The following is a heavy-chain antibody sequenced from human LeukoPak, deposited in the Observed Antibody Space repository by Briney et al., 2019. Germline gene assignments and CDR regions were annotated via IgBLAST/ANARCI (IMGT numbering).Heavy chain of an antibody. V-gene: IGHV4-34*01. J-gene: IGHJ4*02. Sequence: PSETLSLTCAVYGGSFSGNFWSWVRQPPGKGLQWLGEINHRGNTNYNPALKSRVTISVDTSKNQFSLMLSSVTAADTAVYYCARIPESVGINYFDSWGQGTLVTVSS. CDR3: ARIPESVGINYFDS. CDR2: INHRGNT. CDR1: GGSFSGNF. D-gene: IGHD1-26*01.